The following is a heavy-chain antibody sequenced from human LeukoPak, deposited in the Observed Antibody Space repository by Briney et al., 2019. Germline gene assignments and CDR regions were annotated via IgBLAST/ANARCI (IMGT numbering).Heavy chain of an antibody. V-gene: IGHV4-34*01. D-gene: IGHD6-19*01. CDR3: ARRQWLVADY. CDR2: INHSGST. CDR1: GGSFSGYY. Sequence: SETLSLTCAAYGGSFSGYYWSWIRQPPGKGLEWIGEINHSGSTNYNPSLKSRVTISVDTSKNQFSLKLSSVTAADTAVYYCARRQWLVADYWGQGTLVTVSS. J-gene: IGHJ4*02.